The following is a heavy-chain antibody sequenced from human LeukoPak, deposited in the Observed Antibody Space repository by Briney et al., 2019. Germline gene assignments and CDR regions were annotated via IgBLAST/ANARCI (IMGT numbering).Heavy chain of an antibody. J-gene: IGHJ5*02. CDR3: ASVLRYVDWPTRFDP. CDR1: GYTFTSYG. Sequence: ASVKVSCKASGYTFTSYGISWVRQAPGQGLEWMGWISAYNGNTNYAQKLQGRVTMTTDTSTSTAYMELRSLRSDDTAVHYCASVLRYVDWPTRFDPWGQGNLVTVSS. V-gene: IGHV1-18*01. CDR2: ISAYNGNT. D-gene: IGHD3-9*01.